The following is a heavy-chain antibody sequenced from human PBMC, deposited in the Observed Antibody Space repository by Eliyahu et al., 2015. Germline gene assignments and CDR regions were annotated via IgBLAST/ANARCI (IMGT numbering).Heavy chain of an antibody. CDR1: GYTLTELV. J-gene: IGHJ4*02. Sequence: QVQLVQSGAEMKKPGASVKVSCKISGYTLTELVIHWVRQAPAKGLEWMGSFDPEDGETILAQTFQGRVTMTEDTSTDTAYMELTSLTSEDTAVYYCTARRGIVVLPAGIDYWGQGTLVTVSS. CDR2: FDPEDGET. CDR3: TARRGIVVLPAGIDY. V-gene: IGHV1-24*01. D-gene: IGHD2-2*01.